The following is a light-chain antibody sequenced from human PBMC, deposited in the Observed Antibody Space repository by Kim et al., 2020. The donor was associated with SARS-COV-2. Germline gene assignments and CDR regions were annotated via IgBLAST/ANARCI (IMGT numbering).Light chain of an antibody. V-gene: IGLV2-8*01. CDR3: NSYAGNNNFV. CDR2: EVT. J-gene: IGLJ3*02. Sequence: GQSVSISCTGTSGDIGGFSYVAWYQQHPGKAPKLIIYEVTKRPLGVPARFSASKSGNTATLIVSDLQPDDEADYYCNSYAGNNNFVIGGGTKLTVL. CDR1: SGDIGGFSY.